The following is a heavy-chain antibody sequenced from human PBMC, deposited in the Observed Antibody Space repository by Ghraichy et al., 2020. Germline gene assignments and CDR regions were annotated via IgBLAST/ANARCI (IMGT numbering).Heavy chain of an antibody. Sequence: SETLSLTCAVSGASISSGGYSWSWIRQPPGKGLEWIGYIFHSGSTYSNPSLKSRVTISVDGSKNQFSLKLSSVTAADTAVYYCARNQVGDSPASDYWGQGTLVTVSS. J-gene: IGHJ4*02. CDR2: IFHSGST. CDR1: GASISSGGYS. V-gene: IGHV4-30-2*01. CDR3: ARNQVGDSPASDY. D-gene: IGHD4-17*01.